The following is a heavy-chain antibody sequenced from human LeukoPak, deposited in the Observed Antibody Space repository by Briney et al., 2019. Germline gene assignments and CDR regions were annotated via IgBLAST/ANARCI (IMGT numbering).Heavy chain of an antibody. D-gene: IGHD2-15*01. CDR3: VVLELGYCSGGSCDYYYYGKYF. CDR1: GFTFSSFE. V-gene: IGHV3-48*03. J-gene: IGHJ6*04. Sequence: PGGSPRTSCAASGFTFSSFEMNWVRQAPGKGLEWVSYISSSGSTIYYADSVKGRFTISRDNAKNSLYLQMNSLRAEDTAVYYCVVLELGYCSGGSCDYYYYGKYFGDEGTTVTVSS. CDR2: ISSSGSTI.